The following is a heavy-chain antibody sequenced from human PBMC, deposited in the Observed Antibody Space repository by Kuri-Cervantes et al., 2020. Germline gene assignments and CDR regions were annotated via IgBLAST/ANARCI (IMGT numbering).Heavy chain of an antibody. J-gene: IGHJ6*02. D-gene: IGHD6-6*01. V-gene: IGHV1-69*13. CDR2: IIPIFGTA. CDR1: VGTFSSYA. CDR3: ARDPFAIAAWGDYYYGMDV. Sequence: SVKVSCKASVGTFSSYAISWVRQAPGQGLEWMGGIIPIFGTANYAQKFQGRVTITADESTSTAYMELSSLRSEDTAVYYCARDPFAIAAWGDYYYGMDVWGQGTTVTVSS.